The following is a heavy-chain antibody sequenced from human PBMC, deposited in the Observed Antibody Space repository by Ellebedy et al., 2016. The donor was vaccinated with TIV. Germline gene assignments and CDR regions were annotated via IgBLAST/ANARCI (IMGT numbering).Heavy chain of an antibody. CDR1: GFTFSRHW. Sequence: GESLKISCAASGFTFSRHWMHWIRQAPGKGLEWVSTIFRDGGTTYYADSVKGRFTISRDNSKDTLSLQMNSLRAEDTAVYYCAKLAGIHPWYFDHWGQGTLVPVSS. V-gene: IGHV3-23*01. CDR2: IFRDGGTT. J-gene: IGHJ4*02. CDR3: AKLAGIHPWYFDH. D-gene: IGHD2-15*01.